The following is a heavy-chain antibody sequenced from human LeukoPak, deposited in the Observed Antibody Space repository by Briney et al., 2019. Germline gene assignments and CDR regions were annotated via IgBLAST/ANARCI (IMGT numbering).Heavy chain of an antibody. CDR3: ARGGTPPHDAFDI. J-gene: IGHJ3*02. CDR2: MYHSGST. CDR1: GYSISSAYY. Sequence: SETLSLTCSVSGYSISSAYYWGWIRQPPGKGLEWIGTMYHSGSTNYNPSLKSRVTISVDTSKNQFSLKLSSVTAADTAVYYCARGGTPPHDAFDIWGQGTMVTVSS. V-gene: IGHV4-38-2*02. D-gene: IGHD1-1*01.